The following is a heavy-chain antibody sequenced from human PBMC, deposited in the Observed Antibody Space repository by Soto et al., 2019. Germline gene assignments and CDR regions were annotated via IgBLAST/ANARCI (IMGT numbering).Heavy chain of an antibody. D-gene: IGHD3-3*01. CDR3: AKGRYDFWSGGGSIDY. CDR1: GFIFDDYA. V-gene: IGHV3-9*01. J-gene: IGHJ4*02. Sequence: DVQLVESGGGLVQPGRSLRLSCAASGFIFDDYAMYWVRQAPGKGLEWVSGINWSGGKIGYADSVKGRFTISRDTANNSLYLQMNSLRGEDTALYYCAKGRYDFWSGGGSIDYWGQGTLVTVSS. CDR2: INWSGGKI.